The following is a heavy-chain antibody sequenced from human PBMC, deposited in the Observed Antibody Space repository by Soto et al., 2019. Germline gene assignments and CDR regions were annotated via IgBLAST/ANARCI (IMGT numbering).Heavy chain of an antibody. CDR2: INAGNGNT. CDR3: ARASVVHVARWSP. D-gene: IGHD6-6*01. V-gene: IGHV1-3*01. CDR1: GDTFTSYA. Sequence: GASVKVSCKACGDTFTSYAMHWVRQAPGQRLEWMGWINAGNGNTKYSQKFQGRVTITRDTSASTAYMELSSLRSEDTAVYYCARASVVHVARWSPWGQGTLVTVSS. J-gene: IGHJ5*02.